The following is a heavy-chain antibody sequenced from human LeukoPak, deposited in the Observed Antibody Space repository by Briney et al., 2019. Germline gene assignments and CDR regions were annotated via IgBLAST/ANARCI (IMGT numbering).Heavy chain of an antibody. Sequence: PGGSLRLSCAASGFTVSSNYMSWVRQAPGKGVEWVSVIYSGGSTYYADSVKGRFTISRDNSKNTLYLQMNSLRAEDTAVYYCAREPPWGYGGNSVDGYWGQGTLVTVSS. CDR1: GFTVSSNY. CDR3: AREPPWGYGGNSVDGY. J-gene: IGHJ4*02. V-gene: IGHV3-53*01. D-gene: IGHD4-23*01. CDR2: IYSGGST.